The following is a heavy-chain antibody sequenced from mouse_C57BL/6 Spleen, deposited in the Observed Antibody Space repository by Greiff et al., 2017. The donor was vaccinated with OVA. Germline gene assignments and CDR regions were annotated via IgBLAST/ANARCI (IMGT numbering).Heavy chain of an antibody. CDR3: AGSPLDYGSRGYFDV. Sequence: QVQLQQPGAELVRPGTSVKLSCKASGYTFTSYWMHWVKQRPGQGLEWIGVIDPSDGYTNYNQKFKGKATLTVDTSSSTAYMQLSSLTSEDSAVYDCAGSPLDYGSRGYFDVWGTGTTVTVSS. J-gene: IGHJ1*03. CDR2: IDPSDGYT. CDR1: GYTFTSYW. D-gene: IGHD1-1*01. V-gene: IGHV1-59*01.